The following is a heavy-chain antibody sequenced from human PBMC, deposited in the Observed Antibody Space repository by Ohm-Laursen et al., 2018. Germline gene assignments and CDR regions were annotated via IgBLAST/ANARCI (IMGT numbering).Heavy chain of an antibody. D-gene: IGHD3-22*01. J-gene: IGHJ4*02. CDR2: VSASGGTT. V-gene: IGHV3-23*01. CDR1: GFTFSRFP. Sequence: GSLRLSCAASGFTFSRFPMTWVRQAPGKGLEWVSSVSASGGTTYYADSVKGRFTISRDNSKNTLLLQMSWLRAEDTAVYYCAKEGEGIFDSSYLFDYWGQGALVTVSS. CDR3: AKEGEGIFDSSYLFDY.